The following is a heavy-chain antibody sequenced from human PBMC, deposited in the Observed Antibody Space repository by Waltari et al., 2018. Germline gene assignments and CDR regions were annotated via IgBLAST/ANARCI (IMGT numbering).Heavy chain of an antibody. CDR1: GFTLSSYG. Sequence: QVQLVESGGGVVQPGRSLRLSCAASGFTLSSYGMHWVRQAPGKGREWVAVIWYDGSKKYYADAVKGRFTISRDNSKNTLYLQMNSLRAEDTAMYYCAKGVVTLGYYFDYWGQGTLVTVSS. D-gene: IGHD2-21*02. J-gene: IGHJ4*02. CDR3: AKGVVTLGYYFDY. CDR2: IWYDGSKK. V-gene: IGHV3-30*18.